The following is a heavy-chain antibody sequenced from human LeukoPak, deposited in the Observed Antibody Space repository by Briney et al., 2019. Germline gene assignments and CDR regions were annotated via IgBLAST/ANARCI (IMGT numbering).Heavy chain of an antibody. Sequence: GASVKVSCKASGYPFTGYYIHWVRQAPGQGLEWTGWINPNSGGTNYAQKFQGRVIMTSDTSITTAYMDLSRLTSDDTAVYYCAREISDYASAYWGQGTLVTVSS. V-gene: IGHV1-2*02. CDR2: INPNSGGT. J-gene: IGHJ4*02. CDR1: GYPFTGYY. D-gene: IGHD4-17*01. CDR3: AREISDYASAY.